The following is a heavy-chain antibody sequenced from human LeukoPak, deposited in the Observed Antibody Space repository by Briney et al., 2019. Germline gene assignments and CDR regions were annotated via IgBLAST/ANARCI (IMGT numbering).Heavy chain of an antibody. CDR1: GFTVTNNY. Sequence: PGGSLRLSCAASGFTVTNNYMSWVRQAPGKGLEWVSVIYSGGSTYYADSVKGRFTISRDTSKSTLYLQMNSLRAEDTAVYYCARHRYYSGSGSIYFDYWGQGTLVTVSS. CDR3: ARHRYYSGSGSIYFDY. D-gene: IGHD3-10*01. V-gene: IGHV3-66*04. CDR2: IYSGGST. J-gene: IGHJ4*02.